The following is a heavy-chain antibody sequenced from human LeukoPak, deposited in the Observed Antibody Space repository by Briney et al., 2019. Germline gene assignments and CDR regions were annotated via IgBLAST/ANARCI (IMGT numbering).Heavy chain of an antibody. D-gene: IGHD5-18*01. V-gene: IGHV3-48*03. Sequence: GGSLRLSCAASGFTFSSYEMNWVRQAPGKGLEWVSYISSSGNNIYYADSVKGRFTISRDNAKNSLYLQMNSLRPEDTAVYYCAASTKHPAMCDYWGQGTLLTVSS. CDR2: ISSSGNNI. CDR3: AASTKHPAMCDY. J-gene: IGHJ4*02. CDR1: GFTFSSYE.